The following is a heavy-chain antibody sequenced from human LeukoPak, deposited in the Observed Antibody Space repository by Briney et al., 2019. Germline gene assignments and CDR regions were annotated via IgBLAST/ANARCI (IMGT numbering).Heavy chain of an antibody. CDR1: GYSFSNYW. D-gene: IGHD1-26*01. Sequence: GEPLKISCMGSGYSFSNYWVGWVRQMPGKGLEWMGIIYPGDSDTRYSPSFQGQVTISADKSISTAYLQWSSLKASDTAMYYCARGSGSYEQQYFDYWGQGTLVTVSS. CDR3: ARGSGSYEQQYFDY. V-gene: IGHV5-51*01. J-gene: IGHJ4*02. CDR2: IYPGDSDT.